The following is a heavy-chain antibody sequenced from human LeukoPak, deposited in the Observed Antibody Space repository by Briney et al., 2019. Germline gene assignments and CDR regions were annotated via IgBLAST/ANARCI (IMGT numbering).Heavy chain of an antibody. J-gene: IGHJ4*02. CDR1: GFTFDDYA. D-gene: IGHD3-10*01. CDR2: ISGDGGST. V-gene: IGHV3-43*02. CDR3: AGDSIYTSRRLRGVITFDY. Sequence: GGSLRLSCAASGFTFDDYAMHWVRQAPGKGLEWVSLISGDGGSTYYADSVKGRFTISRDNSKNTLYLQMNSLRAEDTAVYYCAGDSIYTSRRLRGVITFDYWGQGTLVTVSS.